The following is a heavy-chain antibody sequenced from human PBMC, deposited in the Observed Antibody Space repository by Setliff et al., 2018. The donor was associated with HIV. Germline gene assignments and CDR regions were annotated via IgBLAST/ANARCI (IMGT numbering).Heavy chain of an antibody. V-gene: IGHV4-59*01. CDR2: IYYSGT. D-gene: IGHD6-6*01. Sequence: SETLSLTCTVSHGAISSNYWSWIRQPPGKGLDWVGNIYYSGTNYNPSLKSRVTISVDTSKHQISLKLNSVTAADTAVYYCAGGTIVAPGGYFYYMDVWGKGATVTVSS. CDR1: HGAISSNY. CDR3: AGGTIVAPGGYFYYMDV. J-gene: IGHJ6*03.